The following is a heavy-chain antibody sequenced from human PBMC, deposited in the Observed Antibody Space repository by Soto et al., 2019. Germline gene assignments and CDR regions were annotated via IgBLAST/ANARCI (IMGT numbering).Heavy chain of an antibody. Sequence: EVQLVESGGGLVQPGRSLRLSCAASGFTFDDYAMHWVRQVPGKGLEWVSGINWNSGSIGYGDSVKGRFAISRDNAKNALHLQMTSRSAEDTAVYYCVKDESINWYSGHFRHWGQGTLVTVSS. J-gene: IGHJ1*01. CDR3: VKDESINWYSGHFRH. D-gene: IGHD6-13*01. CDR1: GFTFDDYA. CDR2: INWNSGSI. V-gene: IGHV3-9*01.